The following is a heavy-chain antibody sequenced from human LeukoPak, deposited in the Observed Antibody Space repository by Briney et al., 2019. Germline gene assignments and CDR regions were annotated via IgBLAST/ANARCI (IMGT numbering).Heavy chain of an antibody. Sequence: SETLSLTCTVSGGSISSYYWSWIRQPPGKGLEWIGYIYYSGSTNYNPSLKSRVTISVDTSKNQFSLKLSSVTAADTAVYYCAREKEYYDFWSGYWYYYYMDVWGKGTTVTVSS. J-gene: IGHJ6*03. D-gene: IGHD3-3*01. CDR2: IYYSGST. V-gene: IGHV4-59*12. CDR1: GGSISSYY. CDR3: AREKEYYDFWSGYWYYYYMDV.